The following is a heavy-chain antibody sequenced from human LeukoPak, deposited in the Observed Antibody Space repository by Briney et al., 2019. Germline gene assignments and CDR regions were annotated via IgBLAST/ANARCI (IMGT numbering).Heavy chain of an antibody. CDR2: INPNSGGT. D-gene: IGHD3-10*01. V-gene: IGHV1-2*02. CDR3: ARGITMVRGVEAWYYYYYYMDV. J-gene: IGHJ6*03. Sequence: ASVKVSCKASGYTFTGYYMHWVRQAPGQGLEWMGWINPNSGGTKYAQKFQGRVTMTRDTSISTAYMELSRLRSDDTAVYYCARGITMVRGVEAWYYYYYYMDVWGKGTTVTISS. CDR1: GYTFTGYY.